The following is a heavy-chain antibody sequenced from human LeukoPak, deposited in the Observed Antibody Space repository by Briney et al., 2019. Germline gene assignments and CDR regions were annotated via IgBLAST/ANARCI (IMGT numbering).Heavy chain of an antibody. CDR3: ARQLSSSWYPNYYYYMDV. CDR1: GFTFSSYN. Sequence: KPGGSLRLSCAASGFTFSSYNMNWVRQAPGKGLEWVSSITSGSSYIYYADSVKGRFTISRDNAKNSLYLQMNSLRAEDTAVYYCARQLSSSWYPNYYYYMDVWGKGTTVTISS. D-gene: IGHD6-13*01. J-gene: IGHJ6*03. CDR2: ITSGSSYI. V-gene: IGHV3-21*01.